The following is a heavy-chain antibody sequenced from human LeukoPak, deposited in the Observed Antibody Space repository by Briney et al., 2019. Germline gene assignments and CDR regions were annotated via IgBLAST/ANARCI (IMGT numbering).Heavy chain of an antibody. CDR3: ARAFTFGEDPFAS. J-gene: IGHJ4*02. V-gene: IGHV4-38-2*02. D-gene: IGHD3-16*01. CDR1: GYSISSGCY. Sequence: SETLSLTCTVSGYSISSGCYWGWIRQPPGKGLEWIGSIYHSGSTYYNPSLKSRVTISVDTSKNQFSLKLNSVTAADTAVYYCARAFTFGEDPFASWGQGTLVTVSS. CDR2: IYHSGST.